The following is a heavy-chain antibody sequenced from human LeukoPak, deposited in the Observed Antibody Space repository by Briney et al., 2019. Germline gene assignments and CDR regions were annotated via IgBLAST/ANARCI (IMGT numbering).Heavy chain of an antibody. CDR3: AREWALSGTGSIGCPY. D-gene: IGHD3-10*01. CDR1: GYTFIDYY. V-gene: IGHV1-46*01. CDR2: INPAGGST. Sequence: ASVKVSCKTSGYTFIDYYLHWVRQAPGQSFEYMGIINPAGGSTSYHHKFQGRVTMTSDTSTTTVYMELSGLRYEDTAVYYCAREWALSGTGSIGCPYWGQGTLVTVSS. J-gene: IGHJ4*02.